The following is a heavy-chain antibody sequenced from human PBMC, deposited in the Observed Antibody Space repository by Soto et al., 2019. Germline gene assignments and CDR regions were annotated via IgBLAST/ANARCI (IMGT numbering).Heavy chain of an antibody. D-gene: IGHD3-3*01. Sequence: QVQLVQSGAEVKKPGASVKVSCKASGYTFTSYDINWVRQATGQGLEWMGWMNPNSGNTGYAQKFQGRVTMTRNTSISTAYMELSSLRSEDTAVYYCARVIDFWSGYYYNWFDPWGQGTLVTVSS. CDR1: GYTFTSYD. CDR2: MNPNSGNT. CDR3: ARVIDFWSGYYYNWFDP. V-gene: IGHV1-8*01. J-gene: IGHJ5*02.